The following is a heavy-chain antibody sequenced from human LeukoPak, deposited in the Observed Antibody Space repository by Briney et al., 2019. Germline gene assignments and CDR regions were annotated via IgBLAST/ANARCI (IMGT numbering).Heavy chain of an antibody. CDR2: ISYDGSNK. CDR3: AKGDYYDSSGFYSQDPFDY. CDR1: GFTFSSYG. D-gene: IGHD3-22*01. V-gene: IGHV3-30*18. Sequence: GRSLRLSCAASGFTFSSYGMHWVRQAPGKGLEWVAVISYDGSNKYYADSVKGRFTISRDNSKNTLYLQMSSLRAEDTAVYYCAKGDYYDSSGFYSQDPFDYWGQGTLVTVSS. J-gene: IGHJ4*02.